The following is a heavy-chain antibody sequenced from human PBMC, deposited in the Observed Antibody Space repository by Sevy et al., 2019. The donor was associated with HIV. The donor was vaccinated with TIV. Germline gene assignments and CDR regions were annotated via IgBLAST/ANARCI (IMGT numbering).Heavy chain of an antibody. V-gene: IGHV4-39*02. J-gene: IGHJ4*02. Sequence: LTCTVSGGSISSSGYYWGWIRRPPGKGLEWIGSISYAGNTYYNPSLKSRATISVDTSNNHFSLKLTSMTAADTAVYYCASPLLYWLYWGQGILVTVSS. CDR2: ISYAGNT. D-gene: IGHD2-8*02. CDR1: GGSISSSGYY. CDR3: ASPLLYWLY.